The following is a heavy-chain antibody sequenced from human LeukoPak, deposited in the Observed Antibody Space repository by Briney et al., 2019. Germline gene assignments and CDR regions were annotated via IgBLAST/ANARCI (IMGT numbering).Heavy chain of an antibody. CDR2: INPSGGST. CDR3: ARDRVQWSYGRSGSDY. D-gene: IGHD3-10*01. J-gene: IGHJ4*02. V-gene: IGHV1-46*01. Sequence: ASVKVSCNASGYTFTSYYIHWVRQAPGQGLEWMGIINPSGGSTDYAQKFQGRVTMTRDTSTSTVYMELCSLRSEDTAVYYCARDRVQWSYGRSGSDYWGQGTLVTVSS. CDR1: GYTFTSYY.